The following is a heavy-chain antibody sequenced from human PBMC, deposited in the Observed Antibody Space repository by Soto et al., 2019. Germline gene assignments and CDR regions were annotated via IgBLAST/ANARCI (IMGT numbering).Heavy chain of an antibody. J-gene: IGHJ4*02. V-gene: IGHV1-69*08. CDR2: IIPFNGVT. CDR3: ARDWEITVSTWSFGGF. D-gene: IGHD3-10*01. CDR1: GGTLSPYT. Sequence: QVQLVQSGAEVKKPGSSVKVSCKASGGTLSPYTINWVRQAPGQGLEWMGRIIPFNGVTNYAQKFQARVTITADKSTSTAYMELSGLRFEDTAMYYCARDWEITVSTWSFGGFWGRGTLVTVSS.